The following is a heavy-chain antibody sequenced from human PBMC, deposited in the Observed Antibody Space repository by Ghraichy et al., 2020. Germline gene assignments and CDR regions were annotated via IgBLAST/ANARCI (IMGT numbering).Heavy chain of an antibody. CDR3: ARAFVGATRMDSYNWFDP. CDR2: IYYSGST. CDR1: GGSVSSGSYY. V-gene: IGHV4-61*01. Sequence: SETLSLTCTVSGGSVSSGSYYWSWIRQPPGKGLEWIGYIYYSGSTNYNPSLKSRVTISVDTSKNQFSLKLSSVTAADTAVYYCARAFVGATRMDSYNWFDPWGQGTLVTVSS. D-gene: IGHD1-26*01. J-gene: IGHJ5*02.